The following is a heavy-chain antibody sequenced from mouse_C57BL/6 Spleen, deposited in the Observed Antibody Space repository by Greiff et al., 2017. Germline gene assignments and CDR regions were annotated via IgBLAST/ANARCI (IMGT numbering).Heavy chain of an antibody. CDR3: ARGGYSDV. J-gene: IGHJ1*03. CDR2: IGPSDSYT. V-gene: IGHV1-50*01. CDR1: GYTFTSYW. Sequence: VQLQQSGAELVKPGASVKLSCKASGYTFTSYWMQWVKQSPGQGLEWIGNIGPSDSYTNYKQKFKGKSTLTVDTSSSTAYMQISSLTSEDTAVYYCARGGYSDVWGTGTTVTVSS.